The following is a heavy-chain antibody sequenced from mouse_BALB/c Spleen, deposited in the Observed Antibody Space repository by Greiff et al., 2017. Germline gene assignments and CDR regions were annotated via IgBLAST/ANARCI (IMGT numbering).Heavy chain of an antibody. CDR3: AYRYDAMDY. Sequence: VKLVESGAELVRPGSSVKISCKASGYAFSSYWMNWVKQRPGQGLEWIGQIYPGDGDTNYNGKFKGKATLTADKSSSTAYMQLSSLTSEDSAVYFCAYRYDAMDYWGQGTSVTVSS. J-gene: IGHJ4*01. CDR1: GYAFSSYW. V-gene: IGHV1-80*01. CDR2: IYPGDGDT. D-gene: IGHD2-14*01.